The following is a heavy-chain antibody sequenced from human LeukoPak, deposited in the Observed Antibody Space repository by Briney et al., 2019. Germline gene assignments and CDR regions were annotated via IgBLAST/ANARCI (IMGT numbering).Heavy chain of an antibody. V-gene: IGHV3-15*01. D-gene: IGHD5-12*01. Sequence: GGSLRLSCAASGFTFSNVWMTWVRQAPGKGLECVGRVKSRDVGRTTDYAAPVKGRFNISRDGSKNTVYLQMISLQTEYKAVYYCTTVFLQGYSGSWGQGTLVTVSS. CDR2: VKSRDVGRTT. CDR1: GFTFSNVW. CDR3: TTVFLQGYSGS. J-gene: IGHJ5*02.